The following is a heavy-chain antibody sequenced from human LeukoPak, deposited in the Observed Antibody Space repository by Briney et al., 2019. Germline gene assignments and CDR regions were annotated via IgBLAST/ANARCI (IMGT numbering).Heavy chain of an antibody. CDR1: RGSISSYY. J-gene: IGHJ6*02. Sequence: SETLSLTRTVSRGSISSYYWSWIRQPPPKGLEWIGYIYYSGSTNYNPSLKRRVTISVDTSKNQFSLKLSSVTAVDTAVYYCARDPPPMSSGWYYYGMDVWGQGTTVTVSS. V-gene: IGHV4-59*01. CDR3: ARDPPPMSSGWYYYGMDV. D-gene: IGHD6-19*01. CDR2: IYYSGST.